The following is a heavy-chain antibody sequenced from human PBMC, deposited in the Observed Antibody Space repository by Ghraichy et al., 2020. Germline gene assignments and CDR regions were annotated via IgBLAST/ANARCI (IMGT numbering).Heavy chain of an antibody. CDR3: ARLGSYYDFWSGYRGPFDY. CDR1: GGSISSSSYY. CDR2: IYYSGST. V-gene: IGHV4-39*01. Sequence: LRLSCTVSGGSISSSSYYWGWIRQPPGKGLEWIGSIYYSGSTYYNPSLKSRVTISVDTSKNQFSLKLSSVTAADTAVYYCARLGSYYDFWSGYRGPFDYWGQGTLVTVSS. J-gene: IGHJ4*02. D-gene: IGHD3-3*01.